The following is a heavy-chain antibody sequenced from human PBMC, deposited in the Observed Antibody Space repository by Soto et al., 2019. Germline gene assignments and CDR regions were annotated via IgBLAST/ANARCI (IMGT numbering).Heavy chain of an antibody. V-gene: IGHV3-30-3*01. Sequence: QVPLVESGGGVVQPGRSLRLSCAASGFTFSSYAMHWVRQAPGKGLEWVAVISYDGSNKYYADSVKGRFTISRDNSKNTLYLQMNSLRAEDTAVYYCARGYYYDSSGYYPLDYWGQGTLVTVSS. CDR2: ISYDGSNK. D-gene: IGHD3-22*01. CDR1: GFTFSSYA. CDR3: ARGYYYDSSGYYPLDY. J-gene: IGHJ4*02.